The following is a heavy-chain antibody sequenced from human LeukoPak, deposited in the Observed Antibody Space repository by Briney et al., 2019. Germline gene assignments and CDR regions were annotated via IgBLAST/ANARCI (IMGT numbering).Heavy chain of an antibody. J-gene: IGHJ4*02. D-gene: IGHD1-26*01. CDR1: GFTFDDYT. CDR3: AKDIGGGGSYPYYFDY. CDR2: ISWDGGST. V-gene: IGHV3-43*01. Sequence: PGGSLRLSCAASGFTFDDYTMHWVRQAPGKGLEWVSLISWDGGSTYYADSVKGRFTISRDNSKNSLYLQMNSLRTEDTALYYCAKDIGGGGSYPYYFDYWGQGTLVTVSS.